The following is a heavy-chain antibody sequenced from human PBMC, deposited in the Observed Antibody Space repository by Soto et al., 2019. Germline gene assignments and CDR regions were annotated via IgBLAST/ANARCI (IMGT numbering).Heavy chain of an antibody. Sequence: LRLSCAASGFTFSSYGMHWVRQAPGKGLEWVAVISYDGSNKYYADSVKGRFTISRDNSKNTLYLQMNSLRAEDTAVYYCAKDPAMVPSNDAFDIWGQGTMVTVSS. CDR1: GFTFSSYG. J-gene: IGHJ3*02. CDR2: ISYDGSNK. CDR3: AKDPAMVPSNDAFDI. V-gene: IGHV3-30*18. D-gene: IGHD5-18*01.